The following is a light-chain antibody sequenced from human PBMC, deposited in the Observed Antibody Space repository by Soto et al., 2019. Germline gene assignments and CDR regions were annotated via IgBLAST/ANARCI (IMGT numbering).Light chain of an antibody. CDR3: SSYTGRGSLV. V-gene: IGLV2-8*01. CDR1: SSDVGGYNY. J-gene: IGLJ3*02. Sequence: QSVLTQPPSASGSPGQSVTISCTGTSSDVGGYNYVSWYQQHPGKAPKLMIYEVSKRPSGVPDRFSGSKSGNTASLTVSGLQAEDEADYYCSSYTGRGSLVFGGGTKVTVL. CDR2: EVS.